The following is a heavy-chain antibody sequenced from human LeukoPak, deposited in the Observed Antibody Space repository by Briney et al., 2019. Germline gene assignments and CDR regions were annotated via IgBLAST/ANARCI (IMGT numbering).Heavy chain of an antibody. CDR3: ARGRSYYDILTGYYQPPPRFDY. CDR1: GGSISNTDH. D-gene: IGHD3-9*01. J-gene: IGHJ4*02. CDR2: INHSGST. V-gene: IGHV4-4*02. Sequence: SETLSLTCAVSGGSISNTDHWNWVRQPPGKGLEWIGEINHSGSTNYNPSLKSRVTISVDTSKNQFSLKLSSVTAADTAVYYCARGRSYYDILTGYYQPPPRFDYWGQGTLVTVSS.